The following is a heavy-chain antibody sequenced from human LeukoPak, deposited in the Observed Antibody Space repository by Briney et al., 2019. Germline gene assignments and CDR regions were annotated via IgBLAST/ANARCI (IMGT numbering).Heavy chain of an antibody. V-gene: IGHV3-21*01. J-gene: IGHJ4*02. CDR2: ISSSSSYI. CDR1: GFTFSSYS. Sequence: GGSLRLSCAASGFTFSSYSMNWVRQAPGKGLEWVSSISSSSSYIYYADSVKGRFPISRDNAKNSLYLQLNSLRAEDKAAYYCSGDTPPPYYFDFWGQGTLVTVSS. CDR3: SGDTPPPYYFDF.